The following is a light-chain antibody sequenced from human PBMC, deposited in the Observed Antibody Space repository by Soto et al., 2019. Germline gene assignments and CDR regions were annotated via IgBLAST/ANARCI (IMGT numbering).Light chain of an antibody. J-gene: IGKJ1*01. CDR3: QQGYSNPWT. Sequence: DIQITQCPSSLSASVGDRVTITCRASQSVNTYLHWYQQKAGQAPKLLIYAASNLQSGVPSRFSGRGSGTDFTLTVESLQPEDFATYYCQQGYSNPWTFGQGTKVDIK. CDR2: AAS. CDR1: QSVNTY. V-gene: IGKV1-39*01.